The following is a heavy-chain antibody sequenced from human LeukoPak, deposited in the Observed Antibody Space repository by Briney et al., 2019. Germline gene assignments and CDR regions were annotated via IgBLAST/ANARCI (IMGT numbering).Heavy chain of an antibody. D-gene: IGHD1-26*01. Sequence: GGSLRLSCAASGFTFSSYSMNWVRQAPGKGLEWVSSISSSSSYIYYADSVKGQFTISRDNAKNSLYLQMNSLRAEDTAVYYCARSLAVGALDFGYWGQGTLVTVSS. V-gene: IGHV3-21*01. CDR3: ARSLAVGALDFGY. CDR1: GFTFSSYS. J-gene: IGHJ4*02. CDR2: ISSSSSYI.